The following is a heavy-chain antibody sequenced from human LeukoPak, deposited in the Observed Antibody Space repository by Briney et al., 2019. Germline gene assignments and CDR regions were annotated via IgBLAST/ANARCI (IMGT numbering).Heavy chain of an antibody. D-gene: IGHD3-10*01. V-gene: IGHV4-59*04. CDR2: IYYSGST. Sequence: SETLSLTCSVSGGSMSSYYWNWIRQPPGKGLEWIGYIYYSGSTYYNPSLKSRVTISVDTSKNQFSLKLSSVTAADTAVYYCASNVLLWFGELSSFDYWGQGTLVTVSS. CDR3: ASNVLLWFGELSSFDY. J-gene: IGHJ4*02. CDR1: GGSMSSYY.